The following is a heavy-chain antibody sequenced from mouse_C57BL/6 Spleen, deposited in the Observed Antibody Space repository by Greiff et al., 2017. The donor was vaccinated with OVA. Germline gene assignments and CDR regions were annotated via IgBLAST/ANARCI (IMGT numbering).Heavy chain of an antibody. CDR1: GFTFSSYA. D-gene: IGHD2-3*01. CDR2: ISDGGSYT. Sequence: EVKLVESGGGLVKPGGSLKLSCAASGFTFSSYAMSWVRQTPEKRLEWVANISDGGSYTYYPDNVKGRFTISRDNAKNNLYLQMSHLKSEDTAMYYCARAYYDGYFAYWGQGTLVTVSA. J-gene: IGHJ3*01. CDR3: ARAYYDGYFAY. V-gene: IGHV5-4*03.